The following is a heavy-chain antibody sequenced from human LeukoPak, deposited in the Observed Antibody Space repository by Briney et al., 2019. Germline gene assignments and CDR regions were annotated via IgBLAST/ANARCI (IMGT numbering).Heavy chain of an antibody. J-gene: IGHJ4*02. V-gene: IGHV1-69*01. CDR1: GGTFSSYA. D-gene: IGHD5-18*01. CDR2: IIPIFGTA. Sequence: GSSVKVSCKASGGTFSSYAISWVRQAPGQGLEWMGGIIPIFGTANYAQKFQGRVTITADESTSTAYVELSSLRSEDTAVYYCARGPVDTAMDPLYYFDYWGQGTLVTVSS. CDR3: ARGPVDTAMDPLYYFDY.